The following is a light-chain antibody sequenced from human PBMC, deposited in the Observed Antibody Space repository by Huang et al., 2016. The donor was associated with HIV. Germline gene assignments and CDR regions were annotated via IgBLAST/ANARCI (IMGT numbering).Light chain of an antibody. CDR3: QQYYSIPLT. J-gene: IGKJ4*01. V-gene: IGKV4-1*01. CDR2: WAS. CDR1: QTLLYSSDNKNY. Sequence: DIVMTQSPDSLAVSLGARATINCKSSQTLLYSSDNKNYLAWYQQKSGQPPKLRFYWASTRESGVPDRFSGSGSGTDFTLSISTLQAEDVAVYFCQQYYSIPLTFGGGTKVEIK.